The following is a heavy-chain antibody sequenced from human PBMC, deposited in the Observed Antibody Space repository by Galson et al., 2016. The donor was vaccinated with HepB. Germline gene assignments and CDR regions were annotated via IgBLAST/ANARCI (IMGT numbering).Heavy chain of an antibody. CDR1: GGSIGNINSHW. D-gene: IGHD2-8*01. V-gene: IGHV4-4*02. CDR3: ARMVLASTYYFES. Sequence: SETLSLTCAVSGGSIGNINSHWWSWARQTPGKGLEWIGEIHHTGSTNYNASLKRRVTMSLDRFKNQFSLKLTSVTAADTAVYYCARMVLASTYYFESWGQGFMVAVSS. J-gene: IGHJ4*02. CDR2: IHHTGST.